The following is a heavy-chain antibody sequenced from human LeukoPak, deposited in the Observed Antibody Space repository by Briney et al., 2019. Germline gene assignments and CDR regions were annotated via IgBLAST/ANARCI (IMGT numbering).Heavy chain of an antibody. J-gene: IGHJ4*02. CDR1: GGTFSSYA. CDR2: IIPIFGTA. D-gene: IGHD2-15*01. Sequence: SVKVSCKASGGTFSSYAISWVRQAPGQGVEWMGGIIPIFGTANYAQKFQGRVTITADESTSTAYMELSSLRSEDTAVYYCARRQEGYCSGGSCYSGGEFDYWGQGTLVTVSS. V-gene: IGHV1-69*13. CDR3: ARRQEGYCSGGSCYSGGEFDY.